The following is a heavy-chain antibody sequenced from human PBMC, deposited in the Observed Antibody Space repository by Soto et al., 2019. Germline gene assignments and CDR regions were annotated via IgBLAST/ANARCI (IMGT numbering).Heavy chain of an antibody. J-gene: IGHJ4*02. V-gene: IGHV3-21*01. D-gene: IGHD6-19*01. CDR1: GFTFSSYS. CDR2: ISSSSSYI. Sequence: EVQLVESGGGLVKPGGSLRLSCAASGFTFSSYSMNWVRQAPGKGLEWVSSISSSSSYIYYADSVKGRFTISRDNAKNSLYLQMNSLGAEDTAVYYCARSSPQTVAGLFDYWGQGTLVTVSS. CDR3: ARSSPQTVAGLFDY.